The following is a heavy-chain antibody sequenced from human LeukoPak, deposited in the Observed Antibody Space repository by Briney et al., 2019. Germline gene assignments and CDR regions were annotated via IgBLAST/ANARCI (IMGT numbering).Heavy chain of an antibody. D-gene: IGHD6-13*01. CDR1: GYTFTRYG. V-gene: IGHV1-18*01. J-gene: IGHJ5*02. Sequence: GASVKVSCKASGYTFTRYGISWVRQAPRQGLEWLGWISAYDGNTNYEQKFQGRVTMTTGTSTSTAYMELRSLRSDDTAVYYCARDKVIASAGTPNWFDPWGQGTLVTVSS. CDR3: ARDKVIASAGTPNWFDP. CDR2: ISAYDGNT.